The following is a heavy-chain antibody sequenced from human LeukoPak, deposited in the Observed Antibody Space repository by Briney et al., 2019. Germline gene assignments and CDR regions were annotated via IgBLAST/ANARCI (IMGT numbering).Heavy chain of an antibody. J-gene: IGHJ4*02. V-gene: IGHV1-2*02. CDR2: INPNSGGT. CDR3: AREASYYDSSGYSPCDY. D-gene: IGHD3-22*01. CDR1: GYTFTGYY. Sequence: ASVKVSCKASGYTFTGYYMHWVRQAPGQGLEWMGWINPNSGGTNYAQKFQGRVTMTWDTSISTAYMELSRLRSDDTAVYYCAREASYYDSSGYSPCDYWGQGTLVTVSS.